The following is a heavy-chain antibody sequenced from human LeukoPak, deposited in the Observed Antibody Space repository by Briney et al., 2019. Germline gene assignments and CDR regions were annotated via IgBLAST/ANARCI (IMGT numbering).Heavy chain of an antibody. CDR1: GFMFNRYW. J-gene: IGHJ4*02. Sequence: PGGSLRLSCVASGFMFNRYWMNWVRQAPGKGLEWVANIKEDGSETYYVDSVKGRFTISRDNSKNTLYLQMNSLRAEDTAVYYCARRAGAYSHPYDYWGQGTLVTVSS. V-gene: IGHV3-7*03. CDR2: IKEDGSET. D-gene: IGHD4/OR15-4a*01. CDR3: ARRAGAYSHPYDY.